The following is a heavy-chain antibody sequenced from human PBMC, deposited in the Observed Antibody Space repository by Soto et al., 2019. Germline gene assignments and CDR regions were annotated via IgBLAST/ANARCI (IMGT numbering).Heavy chain of an antibody. D-gene: IGHD1-26*01. V-gene: IGHV3-30*18. CDR2: ISYDGSNT. CDR3: AKEGGLSGSYYISSSYYFDY. J-gene: IGHJ4*02. Sequence: GGSLRLSCVASGFTFSSYGMHWVRQAPGKGLERVAIISYDGSNTYYADSVKGRFTISRDNSKNTLYLQMNSLRAEDTSVYYCAKEGGLSGSYYISSSYYFDYWGQGTLVTVS. CDR1: GFTFSSYG.